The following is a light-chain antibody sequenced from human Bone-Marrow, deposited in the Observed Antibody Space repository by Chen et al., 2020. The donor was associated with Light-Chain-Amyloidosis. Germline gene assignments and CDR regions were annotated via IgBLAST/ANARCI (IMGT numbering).Light chain of an antibody. CDR3: CSYAGDSALV. Sequence: QSALTQPASVSGSPGQSITIPCTGASNNVGGFNLVSWYQQHPGKAPRLMFYEVNKRPSGVSNRFSAFKSGNTASLTISALQAEDEADYYCCSYAGDSALVFGGGTKLTVL. J-gene: IGLJ2*01. V-gene: IGLV2-23*02. CDR2: EVN. CDR1: SNNVGGFNL.